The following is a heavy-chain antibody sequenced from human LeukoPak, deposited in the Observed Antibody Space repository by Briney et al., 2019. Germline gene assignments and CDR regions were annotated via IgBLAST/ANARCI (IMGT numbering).Heavy chain of an antibody. CDR1: GFTVSKTY. V-gene: IGHV3-53*01. CDR2: IYSGGNT. CDR3: ARAYCSGGSCYFDY. Sequence: GGSLRLSCAASGFTVSKTYMSWVRQAPGKGLEGVSLIYSGGNTYYADSVKGRFSISRDNSKNTLYLQMNSLRAEDTAVYYCARAYCSGGSCYFDYWGQGALVTVSS. J-gene: IGHJ4*02. D-gene: IGHD2-15*01.